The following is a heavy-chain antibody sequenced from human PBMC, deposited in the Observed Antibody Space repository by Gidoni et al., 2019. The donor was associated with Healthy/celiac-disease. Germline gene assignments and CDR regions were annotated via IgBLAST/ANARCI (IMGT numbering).Heavy chain of an antibody. V-gene: IGHV4-59*01. J-gene: IGHJ5*02. CDR2: IYYSGST. Sequence: QVQLQESGPGLVKPSETLSLTCTVSGGSISSYYWSWIRQPPGKGLEWIGYIYYSGSTNYNPSLKSRVTISVDTSKNQFSLKLSSVTAADTAVYYCAREKRQNWNYGWFDPWGQGTLVTVSS. CDR3: AREKRQNWNYGWFDP. CDR1: GGSISSYY. D-gene: IGHD1-7*01.